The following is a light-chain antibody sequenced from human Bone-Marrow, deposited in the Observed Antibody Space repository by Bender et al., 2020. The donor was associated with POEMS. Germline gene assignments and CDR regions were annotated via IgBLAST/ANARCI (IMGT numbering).Light chain of an antibody. Sequence: QSALTQPASVSGSPGQSITISCTGTSSDVGGYNYVSWYQQHPGKAPKLMIYEVTNRPSGVSNRFSGSKSGNTASLTISGLRAEDEADYYCSSYTSSNAGVFGGGTKLTVL. V-gene: IGLV2-14*01. CDR2: EVT. CDR1: SSDVGGYNY. J-gene: IGLJ2*01. CDR3: SSYTSSNAGV.